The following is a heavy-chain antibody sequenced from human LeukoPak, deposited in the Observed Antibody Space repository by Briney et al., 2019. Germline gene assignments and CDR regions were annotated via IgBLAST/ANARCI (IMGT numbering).Heavy chain of an antibody. CDR2: ISAYNGNT. J-gene: IGHJ3*02. Sequence: ASVKVSCKASGYTFTSYGISWVRQAPGQGLEWMGWISAYNGNTNYAQKLQGRVTMTTDTSTSTAYMELRSLRSDDTAVYYCARAVLPRGVHEPRYDAFDIWGQGTMVTVSS. CDR1: GYTFTSYG. V-gene: IGHV1-18*01. D-gene: IGHD2/OR15-2a*01. CDR3: ARAVLPRGVHEPRYDAFDI.